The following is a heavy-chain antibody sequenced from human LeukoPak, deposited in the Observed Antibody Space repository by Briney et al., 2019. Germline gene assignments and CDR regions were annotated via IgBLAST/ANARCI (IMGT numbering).Heavy chain of an antibody. Sequence: ASVKVSCKASGYTFTSYYMHWVRQAPGQGLEWMGWINPNSGGTNYAQKSQGRVTMTRATSISTAYMELSRLRSDDTAVYYCARGDVVVPAATDYWGQGTLVTVSS. D-gene: IGHD2-2*01. CDR3: ARGDVVVPAATDY. CDR2: INPNSGGT. V-gene: IGHV1-2*02. CDR1: GYTFTSYY. J-gene: IGHJ4*02.